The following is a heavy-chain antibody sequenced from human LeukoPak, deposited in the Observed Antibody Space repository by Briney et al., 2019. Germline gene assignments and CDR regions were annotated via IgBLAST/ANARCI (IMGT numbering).Heavy chain of an antibody. D-gene: IGHD6-13*01. J-gene: IGHJ3*01. V-gene: IGHV3-48*04. CDR1: GFTVRTHS. CDR2: TSISSSSV. CDR3: ARDNLAAVGDDNFDV. Sequence: GGSLRLSCAASGFTVRTHSMNWVRQAPGKGLEWVSYTSISSSSVYYADSVKGRFTISRDNPKNSLYLQMNSLRAEDTAIYYCARDNLAAVGDDNFDVWGQGTMVTVSS.